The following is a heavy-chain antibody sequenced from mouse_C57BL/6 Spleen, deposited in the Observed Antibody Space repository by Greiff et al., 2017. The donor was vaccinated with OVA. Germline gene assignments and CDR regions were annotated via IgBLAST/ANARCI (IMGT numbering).Heavy chain of an antibody. J-gene: IGHJ2*01. CDR3: ARGVTTVVATGENFDY. CDR1: GYTFTSYW. CDR2: IDPSDSYT. D-gene: IGHD1-1*01. Sequence: QVQLQQPGAELVMPGASVQLSCKASGYTFTSYWMHWVKQRPGQGLEWIGEIDPSDSYTNYNQKFKGKSTLTVDKASSTAYMQLSSLTSEDSAVYYGARGVTTVVATGENFDYWGKGTTRTVSS. V-gene: IGHV1-69*01.